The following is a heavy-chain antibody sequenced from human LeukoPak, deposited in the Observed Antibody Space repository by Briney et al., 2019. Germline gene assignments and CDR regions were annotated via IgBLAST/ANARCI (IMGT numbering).Heavy chain of an antibody. CDR2: INPNSGDT. Sequence: ASVKVSCKASGYTFTDYYINWVRQAPGQGLEWIGWINPNSGDTNYAQKFQDRVTMTRDTSISTDYIELNCLRSDDTAVFYCARGGEYGSPKVVAAWGQRTLVTVSS. CDR1: GYTFTDYY. J-gene: IGHJ5*02. CDR3: ARGGEYGSPKVVAA. D-gene: IGHD3-10*01. V-gene: IGHV1-2*02.